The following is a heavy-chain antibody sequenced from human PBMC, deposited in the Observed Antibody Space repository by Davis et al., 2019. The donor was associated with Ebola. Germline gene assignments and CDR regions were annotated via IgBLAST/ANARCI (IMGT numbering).Heavy chain of an antibody. CDR1: GGSFSGYY. CDR2: INHSGST. V-gene: IGHV4-34*01. Sequence: GSLRLSCAVYGGSFSGYYWSWIRQPPGKGLEWIGEINHSGSTNYNPSLKSRVTISVDTSKNQFSLKLSSVTAADTAVYYCARDAPPTWNYYYGMDVWGQGTTVTVSS. D-gene: IGHD1-1*01. CDR3: ARDAPPTWNYYYGMDV. J-gene: IGHJ6*02.